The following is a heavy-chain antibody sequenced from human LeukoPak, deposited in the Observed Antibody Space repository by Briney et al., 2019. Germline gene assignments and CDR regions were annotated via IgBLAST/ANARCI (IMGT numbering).Heavy chain of an antibody. CDR3: AKDYTGRAVRGVIIYFPESYYYYGMDV. D-gene: IGHD3-10*01. CDR2: ISGSGGST. CDR1: GFTFSSYA. V-gene: IGHV3-23*01. Sequence: HPGGSLRLSCAASGFTFSSYAMSWVRQAPGKGLEWVSAISGSGGSTYYADSVKGRFTISRDNSKNTLYLQMNSLRAEDTAVYYCAKDYTGRAVRGVIIYFPESYYYYGMDVWGQGTTVTVSS. J-gene: IGHJ6*02.